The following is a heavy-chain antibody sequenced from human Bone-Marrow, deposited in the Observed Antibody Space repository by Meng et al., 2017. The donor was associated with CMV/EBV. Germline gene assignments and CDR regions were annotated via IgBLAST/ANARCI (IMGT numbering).Heavy chain of an antibody. CDR1: GGSFSGYY. CDR2: INHSGST. J-gene: IGHJ4*02. D-gene: IGHD2-2*01. CDR3: ARGDIVVVPALDY. Sequence: CAVYGGSFSGYYWSWIRQPPGKGLEWIGEINHSGSTNYNPSLKSRVTISVDTSKNQFSLKLSSVTAADTAVYYCARGDIVVVPALDYWGQGTLVTVSS. V-gene: IGHV4-34*01.